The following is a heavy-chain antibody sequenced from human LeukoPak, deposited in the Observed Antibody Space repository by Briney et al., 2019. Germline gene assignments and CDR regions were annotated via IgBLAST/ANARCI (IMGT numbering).Heavy chain of an antibody. CDR3: ARGGASVTRYVDY. CDR1: GFTFSSYG. Sequence: AGGSLRLSCAASGFTFSSYGMHWVRQAPGKGLEWVAVISYDGSNKYYAASVKGRSTISRDNSKNTLYLQMNSLRPEDTAVYYCARGGASVTRYVDYWGQGTLVTVSS. J-gene: IGHJ4*02. D-gene: IGHD4-17*01. CDR2: ISYDGSNK. V-gene: IGHV3-30*03.